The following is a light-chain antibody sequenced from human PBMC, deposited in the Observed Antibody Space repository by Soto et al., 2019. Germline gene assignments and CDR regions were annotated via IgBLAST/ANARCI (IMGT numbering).Light chain of an antibody. CDR1: HHIDAW. CDR3: QQHSNYPLT. V-gene: IGKV1-5*03. J-gene: IGKJ4*01. Sequence: QMSQSPSTLSASVGDRVTITCRASHHIDAWLAWYQQKPGKAPKVLIYKASILESGVPSRFSGSGSGTEFTLTISSLQPDDSATYYCQQHSNYPLTFGGGTKVDI. CDR2: KAS.